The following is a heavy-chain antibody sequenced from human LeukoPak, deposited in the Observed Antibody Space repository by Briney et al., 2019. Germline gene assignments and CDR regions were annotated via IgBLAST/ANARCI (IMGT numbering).Heavy chain of an antibody. CDR2: IYYSGST. D-gene: IGHD3-3*01. Sequence: KPSDTLSLTCTVSGGSVSSGSYYWSWIRQPPGKGLEWIGYIYYSGSTNYNPSLKSRVTISVDTSKNQFSLKLSSVTAADTAVFYCARVASGYDVFDIWGQGTMVTVSS. V-gene: IGHV4-61*01. CDR1: GGSVSSGSYY. J-gene: IGHJ3*02. CDR3: ARVASGYDVFDI.